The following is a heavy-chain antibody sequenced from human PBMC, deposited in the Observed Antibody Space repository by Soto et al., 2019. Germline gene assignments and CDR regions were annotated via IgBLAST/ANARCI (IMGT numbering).Heavy chain of an antibody. CDR2: TIPVFGTP. V-gene: IGHV1-69*06. J-gene: IGHJ6*02. CDR3: ARGLSDGFITYFDFYVMDV. CDR1: GGTFNRHG. D-gene: IGHD3-22*01. Sequence: SVKVSCKASGGTFNRHGISWVRQAPGQGLEWMGGTIPVFGTPKYAQEFQGRVTVSVDKSTSTAYMELSSLRSEDTAVYYCARGLSDGFITYFDFYVMDVWGQGTTVTVSS.